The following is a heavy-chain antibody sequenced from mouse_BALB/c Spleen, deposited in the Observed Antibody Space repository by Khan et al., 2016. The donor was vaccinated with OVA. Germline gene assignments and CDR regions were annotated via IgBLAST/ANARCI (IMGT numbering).Heavy chain of an antibody. J-gene: IGHJ2*01. CDR1: GFTFSSYG. D-gene: IGHD2-1*01. Sequence: EVQLVESGGGLVQPGGSLKLSCAASGFTFSSYGMSWVRQTPDKRLELVATINTIVGRTYYPNSVKGRFTISRDNAKNTLYLKLSSLKSEDTAMYYCARMGIIYYVNYAYYFAYWGQGTTLTVSS. V-gene: IGHV5-6-3*01. CDR3: ARMGIIYYVNYAYYFAY. CDR2: INTIVGRT.